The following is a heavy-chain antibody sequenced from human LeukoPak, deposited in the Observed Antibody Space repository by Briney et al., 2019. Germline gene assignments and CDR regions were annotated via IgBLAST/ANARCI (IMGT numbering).Heavy chain of an antibody. CDR2: INSDGSST. V-gene: IGHV3-74*01. D-gene: IGHD1-26*01. J-gene: IGHJ4*02. Sequence: GGSLRLSCAASGFTFSAFWMHWVRQAPGKGLVWVSRINSDGSSTTYADSVKGRFTISRDNSKNTLYLQVNSLRAEDTAVYYCAKGGKWDVTPFDYWGQGTLVTVSS. CDR1: GFTFSAFW. CDR3: AKGGKWDVTPFDY.